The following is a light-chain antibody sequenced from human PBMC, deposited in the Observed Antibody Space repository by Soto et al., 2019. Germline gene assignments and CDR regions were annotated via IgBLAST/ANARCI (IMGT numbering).Light chain of an antibody. Sequence: DIQMTQSPSSLSASAGDRVTVTCQASQHISDHLNWYQQKAGQAPKLLIYAASTLETGVPSRFSGSVSGTNFTFTIDSLQPEDFATYYCQQFGNRPLTFGGGTKVEIK. J-gene: IGKJ4*01. CDR2: AAS. CDR1: QHISDH. CDR3: QQFGNRPLT. V-gene: IGKV1-33*01.